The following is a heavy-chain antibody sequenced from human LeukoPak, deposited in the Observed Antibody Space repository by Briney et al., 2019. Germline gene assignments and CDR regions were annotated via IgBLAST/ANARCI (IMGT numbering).Heavy chain of an antibody. J-gene: IGHJ6*03. CDR3: ARAYGSGSYYDYYYYMDV. CDR1: GGTFSSYA. V-gene: IGHV1-69*13. CDR2: IIPIFGTA. D-gene: IGHD3-10*01. Sequence: SVKVSCKASGGTFSSYAISWVRQAPGQGLEWMGGIIPIFGTANYAQKFQGRVTITAGESTSTAYMELSSLRSEDTAVYYCARAYGSGSYYDYYYYMDVWGKGTTVTTSS.